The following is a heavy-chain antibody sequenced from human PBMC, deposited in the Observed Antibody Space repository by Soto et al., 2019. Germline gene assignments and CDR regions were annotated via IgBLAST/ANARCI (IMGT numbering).Heavy chain of an antibody. CDR3: ARQAPDSSGYSNYYYYAMDV. Sequence: QVQLQESGPGLVKPSQTLSLTCTVSGGSISSGGYYWSWIRQHPGKGLEWIGYIYYSGSTYYNPSRNRRVTISVDTSKNQFSLKLSSVTAADTAVYYCARQAPDSSGYSNYYYYAMDVWGQGTTVTVSS. CDR1: GGSISSGGYY. J-gene: IGHJ6*02. D-gene: IGHD3-22*01. V-gene: IGHV4-31*03. CDR2: IYYSGST.